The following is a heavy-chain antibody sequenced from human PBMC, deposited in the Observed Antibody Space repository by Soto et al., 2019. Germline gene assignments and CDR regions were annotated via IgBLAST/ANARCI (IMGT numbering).Heavy chain of an antibody. V-gene: IGHV3-11*06. D-gene: IGHD1-1*01. CDR1: GFIFSDYY. Sequence: QVLLVESGGGLVKAGGSLRLSCAASGFIFSDYYMSWVRQTPGKGLEWISYISTRSTYTNYADSVKGRFTISRDNTKNSLYLQMDSLRVEDTAVYYCARDLAWKRGKVGRYYYGMDVWGQGTTVTVS. CDR3: ARDLAWKRGKVGRYYYGMDV. CDR2: ISTRSTYT. J-gene: IGHJ6*02.